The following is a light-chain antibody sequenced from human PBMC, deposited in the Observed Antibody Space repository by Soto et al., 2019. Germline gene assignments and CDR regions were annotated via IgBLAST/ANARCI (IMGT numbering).Light chain of an antibody. Sequence: EVVMTQSPATLSVSPGERATLSCRASQSVTSNYLAWYQQKPGQAPRLLIYGISTRATGVPDRFSGSGSGTDFTLTISRLEPEDFATYYCQQYNSYSWTFGQGTKVDIK. V-gene: IGKV3-20*01. CDR3: QQYNSYSWT. CDR1: QSVTSNY. CDR2: GIS. J-gene: IGKJ1*01.